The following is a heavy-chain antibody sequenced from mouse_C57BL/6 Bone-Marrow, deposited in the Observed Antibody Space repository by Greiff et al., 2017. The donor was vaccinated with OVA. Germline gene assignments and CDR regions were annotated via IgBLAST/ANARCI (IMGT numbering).Heavy chain of an antibody. CDR1: GFTFSDYG. J-gene: IGHJ2*01. CDR2: ISSGSSTI. Sequence: DVMLVESGGGLVKPGGSLKLSCAASGFTFSDYGMNWVRQAPEKGLEWVAYISSGSSTIYYACTVKGRFTLSIDNAKNTLFLQMTSLRSADTAMYYCARGLGPDFDYWGQGTTLTVSS. D-gene: IGHD4-1*01. V-gene: IGHV5-17*01. CDR3: ARGLGPDFDY.